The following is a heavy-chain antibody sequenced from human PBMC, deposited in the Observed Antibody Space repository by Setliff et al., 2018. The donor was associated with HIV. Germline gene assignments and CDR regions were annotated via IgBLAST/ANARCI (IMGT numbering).Heavy chain of an antibody. CDR2: INHSGDT. V-gene: IGHV4-34*01. CDR1: DDSISSGVYY. Sequence: SETLSLTCSVSDDSISSGVYYWSWLRQPPGKGLEWTGEINHSGDTNYNPSLKSRVTISVDTTNSHFSLKLSSVTAADTAVYFCARAQTRPSHYYSYYMDVWGKGTTVTVSS. CDR3: ARAQTRPSHYYSYYMDV. J-gene: IGHJ6*03.